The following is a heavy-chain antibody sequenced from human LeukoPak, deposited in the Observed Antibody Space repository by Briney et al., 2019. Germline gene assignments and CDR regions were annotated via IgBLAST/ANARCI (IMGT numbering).Heavy chain of an antibody. J-gene: IGHJ4*02. Sequence: GGSLRLSCAASGFTFSSYGMHWVRQAPGKGLEWVAVIWYDGSNKYYADSVKGRFTISRDNSKNTLYLQMNSLRAEDTAVYYCASRGARGYSAHYYFDYWGQGTLVTVSS. CDR1: GFTFSSYG. CDR2: IWYDGSNK. V-gene: IGHV3-33*01. D-gene: IGHD5-12*01. CDR3: ASRGARGYSAHYYFDY.